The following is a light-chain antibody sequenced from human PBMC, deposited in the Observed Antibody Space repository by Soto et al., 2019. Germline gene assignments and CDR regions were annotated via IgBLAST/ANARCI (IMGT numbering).Light chain of an antibody. CDR1: QSISVW. V-gene: IGKV1-5*03. CDR2: KAS. J-gene: IGKJ1*01. CDR3: QQYNSYSPT. Sequence: DIQMPQSPSTLSASVGDRVTITCRASQSISVWLAWYQQREGKAPNLLIYKASRLESGVPSRFSGSGSETEFTLTISGLQPGDSATYYCQQYNSYSPTFGQGTKVEVK.